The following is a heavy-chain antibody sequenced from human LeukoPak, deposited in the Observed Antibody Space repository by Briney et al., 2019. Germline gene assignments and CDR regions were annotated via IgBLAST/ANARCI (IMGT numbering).Heavy chain of an antibody. J-gene: IGHJ3*02. D-gene: IGHD3-9*01. V-gene: IGHV4-59*08. CDR3: ARRSNYDILRGAFDI. Sequence: SETLSLTCTVSGGSISSYYWSWIRQPPGKGLEWIGYIYYSGSTNYNPSLKSRVTISVDTSKNQFSLKLSSVTAADTAVYYCARRSNYDILRGAFDIWGQGTMVTVSS. CDR2: IYYSGST. CDR1: GGSISSYY.